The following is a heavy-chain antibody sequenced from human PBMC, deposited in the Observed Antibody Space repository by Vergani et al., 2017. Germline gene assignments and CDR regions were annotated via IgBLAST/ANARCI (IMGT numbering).Heavy chain of an antibody. CDR3: ARPLGYCSSTSCPFDY. J-gene: IGHJ4*02. V-gene: IGHV3-21*01. CDR2: ISSSSSYI. Sequence: EVQLVESGGGLVKPGGSLRLSCAASGFTFSSYSMNWVRQAPGKGLEWVSSISSSSSYIYYADSVKGRFTISRDNAKNSLYLQMNSLRAEDTAVYYCARPLGYCSSTSCPFDYWGQGTLVTVSS. CDR1: GFTFSSYS. D-gene: IGHD2-2*01.